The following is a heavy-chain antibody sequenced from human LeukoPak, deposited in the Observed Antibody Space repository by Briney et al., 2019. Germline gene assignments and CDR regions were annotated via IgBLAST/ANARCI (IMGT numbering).Heavy chain of an antibody. Sequence: GGSLRLSCAASGFTFSSYVMHWVRQAPGKGLEYVSAISSNGGSTYYANSVKGRFTISRDNSKNTLYLQMGSLRAEDMAVYYCARSYDFWSGYYLNWFDPWGQGTLVTVSS. V-gene: IGHV3-64*01. CDR1: GFTFSSYV. CDR3: ARSYDFWSGYYLNWFDP. CDR2: ISSNGGST. J-gene: IGHJ5*02. D-gene: IGHD3-3*01.